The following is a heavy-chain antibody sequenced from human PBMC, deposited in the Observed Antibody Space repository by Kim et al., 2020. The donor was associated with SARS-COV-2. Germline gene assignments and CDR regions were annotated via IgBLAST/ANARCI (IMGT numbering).Heavy chain of an antibody. V-gene: IGHV4-39*01. CDR3: ARHRAYVAAAGTDYYYMDV. Sequence: RVTISEDTSKNQFSLKLSSVTAADTAVYYCARHRAYVAAAGTDYYYMDVWGKGTTVTVSS. J-gene: IGHJ6*03. D-gene: IGHD6-13*01.